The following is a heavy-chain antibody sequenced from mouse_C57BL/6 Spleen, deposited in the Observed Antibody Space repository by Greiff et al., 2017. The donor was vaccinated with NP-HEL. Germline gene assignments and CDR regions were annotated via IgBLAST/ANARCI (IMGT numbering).Heavy chain of an antibody. CDR3: ARRGLLRYFYAMDY. Sequence: QVQLQQPGAELVMPGASVKLSCKASGYTFTSYWMHWVKQRPGQGLEWIGEIDPSDSYTNYNQKFKGKSTLTVDKSSSTAYMQLSSLTSEDSAVYDGARRGLLRYFYAMDYWGQGTSVTVSA. CDR2: IDPSDSYT. D-gene: IGHD1-1*01. V-gene: IGHV1-69*01. CDR1: GYTFTSYW. J-gene: IGHJ4*01.